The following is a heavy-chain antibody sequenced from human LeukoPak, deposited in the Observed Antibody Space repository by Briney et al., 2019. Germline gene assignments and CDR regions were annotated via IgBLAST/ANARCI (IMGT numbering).Heavy chain of an antibody. CDR1: RFTFRIYD. V-gene: IGHV3-23*01. D-gene: IGHD1-26*01. CDR2: ISGNGDTT. Sequence: PGGSQRLSCAACRFTFRIYDMRWVRRSPGKGREWVSAISGNGDTTYYTESVRGRFTISRDKTKNTLYLQINSLRAKDTAVYYCAKESPYTTSRTYDFDYCGEGTLVTVSS. CDR3: AKESPYTTSRTYDFDY. J-gene: IGHJ4*02.